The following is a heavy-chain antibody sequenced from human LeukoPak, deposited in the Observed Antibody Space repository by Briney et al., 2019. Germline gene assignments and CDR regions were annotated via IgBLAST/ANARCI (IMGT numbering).Heavy chain of an antibody. Sequence: ASVKVSCKASGGTFSSYAISWVRQAPGQGLEWMGGIIPIFGTANYAQKFQGRVTITADESTSTAYMELSGLRSEDTAVYYCASEGDSSGYGAFDIWGQGTMVTVSS. D-gene: IGHD3-22*01. CDR1: GGTFSSYA. CDR2: IIPIFGTA. CDR3: ASEGDSSGYGAFDI. V-gene: IGHV1-69*13. J-gene: IGHJ3*02.